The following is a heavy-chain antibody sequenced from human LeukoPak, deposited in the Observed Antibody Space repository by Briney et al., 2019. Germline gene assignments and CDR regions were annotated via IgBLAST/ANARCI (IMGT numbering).Heavy chain of an antibody. Sequence: GGSLRLSCAASGFTFSSYEMNWFRQAPGTGLEWVSYISSSGSTIYYADSVKGRFTISRDNAKNSLYLQMNSLRAEDTAVYYCARGGGSWYGIDYWGQGTLVTVSS. V-gene: IGHV3-48*03. CDR3: ARGGGSWYGIDY. CDR2: ISSSGSTI. J-gene: IGHJ4*02. D-gene: IGHD6-13*01. CDR1: GFTFSSYE.